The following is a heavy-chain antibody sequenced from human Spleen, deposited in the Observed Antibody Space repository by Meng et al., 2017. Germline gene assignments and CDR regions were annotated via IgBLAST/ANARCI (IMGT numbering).Heavy chain of an antibody. CDR2: ISAYNGNT. CDR3: ACGNYSLQY. CDR1: GYPFTPDE. D-gene: IGHD1-26*01. Sequence: ASVTVSCKASGYPFTPDEISWVRQAPGQGLEWMGWISAYNGNTNYAQKFQGRVTMTRDTSTSTVYMELSSLRSEDTAVYYCACGNYSLQYWGQGTLVTVSS. V-gene: IGHV1-18*01. J-gene: IGHJ4*02.